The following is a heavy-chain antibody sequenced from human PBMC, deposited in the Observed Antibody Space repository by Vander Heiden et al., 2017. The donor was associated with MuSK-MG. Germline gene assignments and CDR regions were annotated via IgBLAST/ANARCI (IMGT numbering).Heavy chain of an antibody. D-gene: IGHD6-19*01. CDR2: SKWDN. CDR3: ARARYSSGSPLDFDI. Sequence: SKWDNDYAGSVKSRITINPDTSKNQFSLQLNSVTPEDTAVYYCARARYSSGSPLDFDIWGQGTMVTVSS. V-gene: IGHV6-1*01. J-gene: IGHJ3*02.